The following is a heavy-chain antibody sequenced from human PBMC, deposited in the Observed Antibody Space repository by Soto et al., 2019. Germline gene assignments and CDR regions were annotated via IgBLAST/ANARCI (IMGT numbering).Heavy chain of an antibody. CDR1: GFTFSNHA. CDR2: ISYHGSNE. V-gene: IGHV3-30-3*01. J-gene: IGHJ4*02. CDR3: ARPYYDILTGYSYYLDY. Sequence: PGGSLRPSCATSGFTFSNHAMHWVRQAPGKGLEWVAVISYHGSNEHYADSVKGRFTISRDNSKNTLYLQMNSLRAEDTAVYYCARPYYDILTGYSYYLDYWGQGTLVTVSS. D-gene: IGHD3-9*01.